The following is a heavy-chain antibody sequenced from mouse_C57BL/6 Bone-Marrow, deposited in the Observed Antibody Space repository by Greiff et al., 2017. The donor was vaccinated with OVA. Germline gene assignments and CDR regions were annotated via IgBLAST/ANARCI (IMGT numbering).Heavy chain of an antibody. CDR1: GYSITSGYY. J-gene: IGHJ2*01. D-gene: IGHD1-1*01. V-gene: IGHV3-6*01. Sequence: EVKLMESGPGLVKPSQSLSLTCSVTGYSITSGYYWNWIRQFPGNKLEWMGYISYDGSNNYNPSLKNRISITRDTSKNQFFLKLNSVTTEDTATYYCARGTTVVRNYWGQGTTLTVSS. CDR2: ISYDGSN. CDR3: ARGTTVVRNY.